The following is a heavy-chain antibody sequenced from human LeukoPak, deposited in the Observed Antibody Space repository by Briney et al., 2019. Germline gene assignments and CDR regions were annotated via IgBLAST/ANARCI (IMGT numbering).Heavy chain of an antibody. CDR2: INPNSGGT. J-gene: IGHJ4*02. CDR1: RYTFTDYY. D-gene: IGHD3-16*01. V-gene: IGHV1-2*02. CDR3: AREIDGPRGLS. Sequence: AASVKVSCKASRYTFTDYYLHWVRQAPGQGLEWMGWINPNSGGTNYAQKFQGRVTMTRDTSISTAYMELSRLRSDDTAVYYCAREIDGPRGLSWGQGTLVTVSS.